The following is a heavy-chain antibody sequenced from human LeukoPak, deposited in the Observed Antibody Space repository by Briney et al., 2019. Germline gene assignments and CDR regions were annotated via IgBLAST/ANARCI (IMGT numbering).Heavy chain of an antibody. CDR2: ISYDGSTK. CDR3: ASGYYVIF. Sequence: GRSLRLSCAASGFTFSSYPMHWVRQAPGKGLEWVAVISYDGSTKYYADSVKGRFTIFRDNSKNTLYLQMNSLRAEDTAVYYCASGYYVIFWGQGTLVTVSS. V-gene: IGHV3-30*07. D-gene: IGHD3-9*01. J-gene: IGHJ4*02. CDR1: GFTFSSYP.